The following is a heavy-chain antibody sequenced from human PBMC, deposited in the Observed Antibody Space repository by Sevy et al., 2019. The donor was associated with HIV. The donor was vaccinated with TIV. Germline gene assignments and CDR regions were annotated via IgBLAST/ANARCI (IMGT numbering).Heavy chain of an antibody. D-gene: IGHD1-26*01. CDR1: GFTFSSYG. V-gene: IGHV3-30*02. J-gene: IGHJ6*02. CDR3: AKGREQTYYYGMDV. CDR2: IRYDGNNK. Sequence: GGYLRLSCAASGFTFSSYGMHWVRQAPGKGLEWVAFIRYDGNNKYYTGSVKGRFTISRDNSKNTLYLQMNSLRAADTAVYYCAKGREQTYYYGMDVWGQGTTVTVSS.